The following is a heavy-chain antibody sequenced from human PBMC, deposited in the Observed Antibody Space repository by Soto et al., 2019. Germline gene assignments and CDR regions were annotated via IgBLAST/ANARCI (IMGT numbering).Heavy chain of an antibody. CDR3: ARSGLEVVVVPAAIGDWFDP. Sequence: SVKVSCKASGGTFSSYAISWVRQAPGQGLEWMGGIIPIFGTANYAQKFQGRVTITADESTSTAYMELSSLRSEDTAVYYCARSGLEVVVVPAAIGDWFDPWGQGTLVTAPQ. J-gene: IGHJ5*02. D-gene: IGHD2-2*02. CDR1: GGTFSSYA. CDR2: IIPIFGTA. V-gene: IGHV1-69*13.